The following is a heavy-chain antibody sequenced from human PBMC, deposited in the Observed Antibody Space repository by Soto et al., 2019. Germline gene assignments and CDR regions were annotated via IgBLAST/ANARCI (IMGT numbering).Heavy chain of an antibody. Sequence: GASVKVSCKASGYTFTSYYMHWVRQAPGQGLEWMGIINPSGGSTSYAQKFQGRVTMTRDTSTSTVYMELSSLRSEDTAVYYCARPPDGCGGDCYWFDYWGHGTLVTVSS. V-gene: IGHV1-46*01. CDR3: ARPPDGCGGDCYWFDY. CDR1: GYTFTSYY. D-gene: IGHD2-21*02. J-gene: IGHJ4*01. CDR2: INPSGGST.